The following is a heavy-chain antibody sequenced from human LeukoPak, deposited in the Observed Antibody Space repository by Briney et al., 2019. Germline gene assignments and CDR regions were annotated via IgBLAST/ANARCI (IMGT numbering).Heavy chain of an antibody. CDR3: ARNISTVANGARYNWFDP. D-gene: IGHD4-11*01. Sequence: PSETLSLTCIVSGGSISSTSSYWDWIRQSPGKGLEWIGTIYYSGSTDYNPSLKSRVTMSVEPSKNQFSLKLISVTAADTAVYYCARNISTVANGARYNWFDPWGPGTLVTVSS. J-gene: IGHJ5*02. V-gene: IGHV4-39*01. CDR1: GGSISSTSSY. CDR2: IYYSGST.